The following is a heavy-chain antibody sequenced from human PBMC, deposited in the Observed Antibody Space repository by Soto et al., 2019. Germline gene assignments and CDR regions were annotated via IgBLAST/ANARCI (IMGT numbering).Heavy chain of an antibody. CDR1: GGTFSSYA. J-gene: IGHJ4*02. CDR3: ASADSIVVVTAPLDY. CDR2: IIPIFGTA. V-gene: IGHV1-69*13. D-gene: IGHD2-21*02. Sequence: SVKVSCKASGGTFSSYAISWVRQAPGQGLEWMGGIIPIFGTANYAQKFQGRVTITADESTSTAYMELSSLRSEDTAVYYCASADSIVVVTAPLDYWGQGTMVTVFS.